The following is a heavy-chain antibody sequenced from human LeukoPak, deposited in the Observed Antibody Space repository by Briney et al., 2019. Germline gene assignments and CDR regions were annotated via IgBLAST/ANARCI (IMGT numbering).Heavy chain of an antibody. V-gene: IGHV3-23*01. D-gene: IGHD4-23*01. CDR2: ISGSGGST. J-gene: IGHJ4*02. CDR3: AKIGTTVAYY. Sequence: PSETLSLTCAVSGASIDSHSWWSWVRQAPGKGLEWVSAISGSGGSTYYADSVKGRFTISRDNSKNTLYLQMNSLRAEDTAVYYCAKIGTTVAYYWGQGTLVTVSS. CDR1: GASIDSHS.